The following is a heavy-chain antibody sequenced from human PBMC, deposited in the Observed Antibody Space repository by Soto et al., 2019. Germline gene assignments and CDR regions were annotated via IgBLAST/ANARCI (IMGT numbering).Heavy chain of an antibody. CDR3: ARFYASGSYHYDY. Sequence: ASVKVSCKASGHTFTTYGISWVRQAPGQGLEWMGWISAYNGNTNYAQNLQGRVTMTTDTSTSTAYMELRSLRSDDTAVYYCARFYASGSYHYDYWGQGTLVTVSS. CDR1: GHTFTTYG. V-gene: IGHV1-18*01. D-gene: IGHD3-10*01. CDR2: ISAYNGNT. J-gene: IGHJ4*02.